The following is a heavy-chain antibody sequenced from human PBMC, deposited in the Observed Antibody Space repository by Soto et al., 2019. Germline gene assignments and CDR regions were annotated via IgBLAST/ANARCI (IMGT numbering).Heavy chain of an antibody. D-gene: IGHD3-3*01. CDR1: GYPVTAYY. V-gene: IGHV1-2*02. CDR3: ARGRGVGVAGSAAFET. CDR2: INPATGAA. Sequence: VQSGAVVKKPGASVTVSCSASGYPVTAYYMHWVRQAPGRGLEWMGGINPATGAAKYTQTFQGRVTMTRDTSTSTVSIEPRGLDSGDTAVFYCARGRGVGVAGSAAFETWGQGTLVTVSS. J-gene: IGHJ3*02.